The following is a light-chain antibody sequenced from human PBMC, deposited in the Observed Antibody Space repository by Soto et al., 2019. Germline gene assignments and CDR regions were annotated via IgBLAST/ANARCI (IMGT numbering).Light chain of an antibody. CDR2: YDD. CDR1: SSNIGNNA. Sequence: QSVLTQPPSVSEAPRQRVTISCSGSSSNIGNNAVNWYQQLPGKAPKLLIYYDDLLPSGVSDRFSGSKSGTSASQAISGLQSEDEADYYCAAWDYSLYVYVFGTGTKLTVL. CDR3: AAWDYSLYVYV. J-gene: IGLJ1*01. V-gene: IGLV1-36*01.